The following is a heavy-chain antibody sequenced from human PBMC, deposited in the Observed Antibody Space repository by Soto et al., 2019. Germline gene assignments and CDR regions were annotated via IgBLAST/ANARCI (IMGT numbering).Heavy chain of an antibody. V-gene: IGHV4-39*01. CDR1: GGSISSSSYY. CDR2: IYYSGST. CDR3: ARSLPKSFPLY. D-gene: IGHD3-16*02. J-gene: IGHJ4*02. Sequence: SETLSLTCTVSGGSISSSSYYRGWIRQPPGKGLEWIGSIYYSGSTYYNPSLKSRVTISVDTSKNQFSLKLSSVTAADTAVYYCARSLPKSFPLYWGQGTLVTVSS.